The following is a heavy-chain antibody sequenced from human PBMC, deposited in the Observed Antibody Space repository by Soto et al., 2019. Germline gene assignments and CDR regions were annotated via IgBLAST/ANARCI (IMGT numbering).Heavy chain of an antibody. D-gene: IGHD3-10*01. J-gene: IGHJ6*02. V-gene: IGHV1-2*02. CDR2: INPNSGGT. CDR3: ARDGLWFGVPYGMDV. CDR1: GYTFTGYY. Sequence: WASVKVSCKASGYTFTGYYMHWVRQAPGQGLEWMGWINPNSGGTNYAQKFQGRVTMTRDTSISTAYMELSRLRSDDTAVYYCARDGLWFGVPYGMDVWGQGTTVTVSS.